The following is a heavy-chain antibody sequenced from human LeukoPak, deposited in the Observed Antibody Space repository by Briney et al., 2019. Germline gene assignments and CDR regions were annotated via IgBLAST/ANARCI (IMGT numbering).Heavy chain of an antibody. D-gene: IGHD3-16*01. CDR3: AVGGGGVTHAFDI. CDR1: GYTFTGYY. V-gene: IGHV1-2*02. Sequence: ASVKVSCKASGYTFTGYYMHWVRQAPGQGLEWMGWINPNSGGTNYAQKFQGRVTMTRDTSISTAYMELSSLRSDDTAVYYCAVGGGGVTHAFDIWGQGTMVTVSS. CDR2: INPNSGGT. J-gene: IGHJ3*02.